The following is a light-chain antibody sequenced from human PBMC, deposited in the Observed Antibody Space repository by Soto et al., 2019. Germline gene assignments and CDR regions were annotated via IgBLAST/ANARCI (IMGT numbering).Light chain of an antibody. J-gene: IGLJ1*01. V-gene: IGLV2-14*03. CDR1: SSDVVGYNY. CDR2: DVS. Sequence: QSVLTQPASVSGSPGQSITISRTGTSSDVVGYNYVSWYQHHPGKAPKLIIYDVSNRPSGVSIRFSGSKSDNTASLTISGLQPEDEADYHCSSYTTSNTRQIVFGTGTKVTVL. CDR3: SSYTTSNTRQIV.